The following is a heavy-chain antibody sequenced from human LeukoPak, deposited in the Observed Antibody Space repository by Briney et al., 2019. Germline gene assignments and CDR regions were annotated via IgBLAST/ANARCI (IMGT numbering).Heavy chain of an antibody. CDR2: VSWTGSGT. D-gene: IGHD3-10*01. CDR3: AKDGPLLWFGPTDA. J-gene: IGHJ5*02. Sequence: GGSLRLSCVASGFTFSTYGMSWVRQAPGKGQEWVAAVSWTGSGTYYPDSLKDRFIISRDNSQNTVFLQMNSLRPEDTAFYFCAKDGPLLWFGPTDAWGQGILVTVSS. V-gene: IGHV3-23*01. CDR1: GFTFSTYG.